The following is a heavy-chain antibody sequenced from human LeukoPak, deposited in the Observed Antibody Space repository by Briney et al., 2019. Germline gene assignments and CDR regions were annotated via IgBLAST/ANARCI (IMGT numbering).Heavy chain of an antibody. CDR1: GDSISSSSYY. J-gene: IGHJ6*03. CDR3: ARAKDSSSWYYYYYMDV. V-gene: IGHV4-39*07. D-gene: IGHD6-13*01. Sequence: SETLSLTCTVSGDSISSSSYYWGWIRQPPGKGLQWIGSIYYSGSTFYNPSLKSRVTISVDASKNQFSLKLSSVTAADTAVYYCARAKDSSSWYYYYYMDVWGKGTTVTVSS. CDR2: IYYSGST.